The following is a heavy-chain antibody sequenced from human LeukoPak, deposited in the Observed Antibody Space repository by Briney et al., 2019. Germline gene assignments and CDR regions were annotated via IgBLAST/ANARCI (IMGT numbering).Heavy chain of an antibody. CDR2: IYHSGST. D-gene: IGHD5-24*01. J-gene: IGHJ6*02. CDR1: GYSISSGNY. V-gene: IGHV4-38-2*02. Sequence: SETLSLTCTVSGYSISSGNYWGWIRQPPGKGLEWIGSIYHSGSTYYNPSLKSRVTISRDTSKNQFSLKLSSVTAADTAVYYCARDAASGEMATLYYYYGMDVWGQGTTVTVSS. CDR3: ARDAASGEMATLYYYYGMDV.